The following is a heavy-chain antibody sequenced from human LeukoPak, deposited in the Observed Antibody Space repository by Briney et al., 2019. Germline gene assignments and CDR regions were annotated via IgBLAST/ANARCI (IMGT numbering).Heavy chain of an antibody. CDR3: AKLVVVTARGDY. J-gene: IGHJ4*02. V-gene: IGHV3-21*01. CDR2: ISSSSSYI. Sequence: PGGSLRLSCAASGFTFSSYSMNWVRQAPGKGLEWVSSISSSSSYIYYADSVKGRFTISRDNAKNSLYLQMNSLRAEDTAVYYCAKLVVVTARGDYWGQGTLVTVSS. CDR1: GFTFSSYS. D-gene: IGHD2-21*02.